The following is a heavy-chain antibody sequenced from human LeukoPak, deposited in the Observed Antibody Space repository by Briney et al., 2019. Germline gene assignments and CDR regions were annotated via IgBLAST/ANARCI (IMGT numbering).Heavy chain of an antibody. CDR1: GGSISSYY. CDR3: ARLEQYYYYYMDV. CDR2: IYYSGGT. D-gene: IGHD5-24*01. J-gene: IGHJ6*03. Sequence: PSETLSLTCTVSGGSISSYYWSWIRQPPGKGLECIGDIYYSGGTNYNPSLKSRVTISVDTSKNQLSLKLSSVTAADTAVYYCARLEQYYYYYMDVWGKGTTVTVSS. V-gene: IGHV4-59*01.